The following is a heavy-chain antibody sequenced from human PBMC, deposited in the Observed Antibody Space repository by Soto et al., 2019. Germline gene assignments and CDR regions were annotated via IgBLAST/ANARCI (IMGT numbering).Heavy chain of an antibody. CDR1: GGTFSSYA. Sequence: QVQLVQSGAEVTTPGSSVKVSCKASGGTFSSYAISWVRQAPVQGLEWMGGIIPIFGTANYAQKFQGRVTITADKSTSTAYMEMSSLRSEAMAVYYCARCAIGAACTGDAFDIWGQGTLVTVSS. CDR3: ARCAIGAACTGDAFDI. D-gene: IGHD6-13*01. J-gene: IGHJ3*02. V-gene: IGHV1-69*06. CDR2: IIPIFGTA.